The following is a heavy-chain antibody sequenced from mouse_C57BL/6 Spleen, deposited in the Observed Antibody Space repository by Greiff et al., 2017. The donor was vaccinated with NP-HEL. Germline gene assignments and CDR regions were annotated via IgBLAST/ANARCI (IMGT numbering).Heavy chain of an antibody. J-gene: IGHJ4*01. CDR3: ARDYYEMDY. Sequence: VQLVESGAELVRPGASVKLSCKASGYTFTDYYINWVKQRPGQGLEWIARIYPGSGNTYYNEKFKGKATLTAEKSSSTAYMQLSSLTSDDSAVYYYARDYYEMDYWGQGTSVTVSS. V-gene: IGHV1-76*01. CDR2: IYPGSGNT. CDR1: GYTFTDYY.